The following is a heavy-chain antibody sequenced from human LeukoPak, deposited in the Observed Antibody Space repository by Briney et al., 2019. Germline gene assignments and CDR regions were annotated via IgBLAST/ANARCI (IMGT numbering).Heavy chain of an antibody. V-gene: IGHV3-21*01. CDR1: GFTFSSYS. CDR2: ISSSSSYI. D-gene: IGHD2-15*01. CDR3: ARAVVVVAATAYYYYGMDV. J-gene: IGHJ6*02. Sequence: GGSLRLSCAASGFTFSSYSMNWVRQAPGKGLEWVSSISSSSSYIYYADSVKGRFTISRDNAKNSLYLQMNSLRAEDTAVYYCARAVVVVAATAYYYYGMDVWGQGTTVTVPS.